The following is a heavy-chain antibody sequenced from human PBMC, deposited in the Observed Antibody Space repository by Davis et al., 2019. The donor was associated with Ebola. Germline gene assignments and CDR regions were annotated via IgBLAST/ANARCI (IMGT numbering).Heavy chain of an antibody. Sequence: GESLKISCAGSGFSFSNNAMSWVRQAPGRGLEWVSSISARRGNTHYADSVQGRFTISRDNAKNSLYLQINSLRADDTALYHCARSDSGGNWYFDLWGRGTLVTVSS. CDR2: ISARRGNT. V-gene: IGHV3-23*01. D-gene: IGHD4-17*01. CDR3: ARSDSGGNWYFDL. CDR1: GFSFSNNA. J-gene: IGHJ2*01.